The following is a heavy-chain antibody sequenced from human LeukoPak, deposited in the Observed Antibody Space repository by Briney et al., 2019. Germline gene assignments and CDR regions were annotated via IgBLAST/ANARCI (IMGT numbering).Heavy chain of an antibody. CDR3: ARGVGYYYYGMDV. Sequence: SETLSLTCTVSGGSISSYYWSWIRQPPGKGLEWIGYIYYSGSTNYNPSLKSRVTISVDTSENQFSLKLSSVTAADTAVYYCARGVGYYYYGMDVWGQGTTVTVSS. CDR1: GGSISSYY. J-gene: IGHJ6*02. D-gene: IGHD2-2*01. CDR2: IYYSGST. V-gene: IGHV4-59*08.